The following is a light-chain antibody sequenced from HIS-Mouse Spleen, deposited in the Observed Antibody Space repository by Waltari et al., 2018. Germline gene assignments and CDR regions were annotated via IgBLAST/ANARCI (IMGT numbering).Light chain of an antibody. CDR3: AAWDDSLNGWV. CDR1: SSNIGSNT. J-gene: IGLJ3*02. Sequence: QSVLTPPPSASGTPGQRVTISCSGSSSNIGSNTVNWYQQHPGTAPKLHIYSNNQRPSGVPDRFSGSKSGTAASLAISGLQSEDEADYYCAAWDDSLNGWVFGGGTKLTVL. CDR2: SNN. V-gene: IGLV1-44*01.